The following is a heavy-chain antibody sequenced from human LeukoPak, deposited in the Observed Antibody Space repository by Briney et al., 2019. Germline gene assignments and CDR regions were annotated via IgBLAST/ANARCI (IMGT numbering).Heavy chain of an antibody. V-gene: IGHV3-33*06. CDR2: IWYDGSNK. CDR1: GFTFSSYG. CDR3: AKAGATMVRGPPQKNNWFDP. D-gene: IGHD3-10*01. Sequence: PGRSLRLSCAASGFTFSSYGMHWVRQAPGKGLEGVAVIWYDGSNKYYADSVKGRFTISRDNSKNTLYLQMNSLRAEATAVYYCAKAGATMVRGPPQKNNWFDPWGQGTLVTVSS. J-gene: IGHJ5*02.